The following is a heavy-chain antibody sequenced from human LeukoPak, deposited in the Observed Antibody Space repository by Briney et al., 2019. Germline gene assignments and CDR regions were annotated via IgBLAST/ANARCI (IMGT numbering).Heavy chain of an antibody. CDR3: ARVQYSGSYNDAFDI. J-gene: IGHJ3*02. D-gene: IGHD1-26*01. Sequence: ASVKVSCKASGYTFTSYDINWVRQATGQGLEWMGWINPNSGNTGYAQKFQGRVTMTTDTSISTAYMELSSLRSEDTAVYYCARVQYSGSYNDAFDIWGQGTMVTVSS. CDR1: GYTFTSYD. V-gene: IGHV1-8*01. CDR2: INPNSGNT.